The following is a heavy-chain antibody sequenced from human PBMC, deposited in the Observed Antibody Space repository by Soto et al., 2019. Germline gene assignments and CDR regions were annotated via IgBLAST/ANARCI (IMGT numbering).Heavy chain of an antibody. CDR3: AGDHAAAGLDP. CDR2: ISPYTGET. D-gene: IGHD6-13*01. V-gene: IGHV1-18*01. CDR1: GYTFINYG. J-gene: IGHJ5*02. Sequence: QVQLVQSGAEVRKPGASVKVSCKTSGYTFINYGLSWVRQAPGQGLEWMGWISPYTGETNYAQKFQGRLIVTTDTSTTTAYMELRSLRSDDTAFYYCAGDHAAAGLDPWGQGTLVTVSS.